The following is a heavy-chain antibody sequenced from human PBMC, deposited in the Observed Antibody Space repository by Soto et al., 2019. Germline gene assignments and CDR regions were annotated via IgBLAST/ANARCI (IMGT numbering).Heavy chain of an antibody. Sequence: EVQLVESGGGLVQPGGSLRLSCVGSGLAFSTYWMSWVRLAPGKGLEWVANINQDGSESYYVDSVKGRFTISRDNAKNSLYLQMTSLRADDTAVYYCARPARECNSPCCANWGQGTLVTVSS. J-gene: IGHJ4*02. CDR3: ARPARECNSPCCAN. D-gene: IGHD2-2*01. CDR2: INQDGSES. CDR1: GLAFSTYW. V-gene: IGHV3-7*01.